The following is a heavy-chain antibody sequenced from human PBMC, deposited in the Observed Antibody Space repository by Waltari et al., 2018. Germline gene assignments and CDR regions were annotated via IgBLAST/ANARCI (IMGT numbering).Heavy chain of an antibody. J-gene: IGHJ5*02. CDR2: ISSSSSYI. V-gene: IGHV3-21*01. CDR3: ARGRIAAAGKGDWFDP. D-gene: IGHD6-13*01. CDR1: GFTFSSYS. Sequence: EVQLVESGGGLVKPGGSLRLSCAASGFTFSSYSMNWVRQAPGKGLEWVSSISSSSSYIYYADSVKGRFTISRDNAKNSLYLQMNSLRAEDTAVYYCARGRIAAAGKGDWFDPWGQGTLVTVSS.